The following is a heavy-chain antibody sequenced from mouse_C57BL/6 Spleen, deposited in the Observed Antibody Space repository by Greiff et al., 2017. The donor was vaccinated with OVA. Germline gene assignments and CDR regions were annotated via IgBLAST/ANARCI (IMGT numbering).Heavy chain of an antibody. CDR3: AGRGDYYGSSPLAMDY. J-gene: IGHJ4*01. Sequence: VQLQQSGPVLVKPGASVKMSCKASGYTFTDYYMNWVKQSHGKSLEWIGVINPYNGGTSYNQKFKGKATLTVDKSSSTAYIELNNLTSEDSAVYYCAGRGDYYGSSPLAMDYWGQGTSVTVSS. CDR2: INPYNGGT. CDR1: GYTFTDYY. D-gene: IGHD1-1*01. V-gene: IGHV1-19*01.